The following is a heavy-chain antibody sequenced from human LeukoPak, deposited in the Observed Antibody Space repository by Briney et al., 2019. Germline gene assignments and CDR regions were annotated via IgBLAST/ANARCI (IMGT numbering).Heavy chain of an antibody. CDR2: IRYDGSNK. CDR1: GLTFSSYG. Sequence: PGRSLRLSCAASGLTFSSYGMHCVRQAPGKGLEWVAFIRYDGSNKSYADSVKGRFTISRDNSKNTLYLQMNSLRAEETAVYYCAKGDLTTTGTTSVDYWGQGTLVTVSS. V-gene: IGHV3-30*02. J-gene: IGHJ4*02. CDR3: AKGDLTTTGTTSVDY. D-gene: IGHD1-1*01.